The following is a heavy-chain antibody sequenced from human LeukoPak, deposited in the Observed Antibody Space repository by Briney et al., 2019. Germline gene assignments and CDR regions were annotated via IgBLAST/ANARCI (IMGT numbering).Heavy chain of an antibody. J-gene: IGHJ4*02. Sequence: GGSLRLSCVASGFSFRSYWMSWVRQAPGKGLEWVAVIWYDGSNKYYADSVKGRFTISRDNSKNTLYLQMNSLRAEDTAVYYCARGAWNSPSFYFDYWGQGTLVTVSS. CDR3: ARGAWNSPSFYFDY. D-gene: IGHD1-1*01. V-gene: IGHV3-33*08. CDR1: GFSFRSYW. CDR2: IWYDGSNK.